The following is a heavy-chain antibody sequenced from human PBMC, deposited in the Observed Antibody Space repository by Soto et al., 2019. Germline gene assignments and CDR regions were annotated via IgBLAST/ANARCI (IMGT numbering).Heavy chain of an antibody. CDR2: ISYGGST. Sequence: QVQLQESGPGLVKPSQTLSLTCTVSGGSINSGGYCWTWIRQHPGKGLDWIGCISYGGSTSYNPSLKSRVTISVDTSKNQFSLKLTSVTAADTAVYYCSRGILVWGQGALITVSS. CDR1: GGSINSGGYC. D-gene: IGHD5-18*01. J-gene: IGHJ4*02. CDR3: SRGILV. V-gene: IGHV4-31*03.